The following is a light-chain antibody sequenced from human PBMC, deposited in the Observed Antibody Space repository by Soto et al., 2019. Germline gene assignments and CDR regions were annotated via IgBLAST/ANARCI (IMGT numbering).Light chain of an antibody. CDR1: SSDVGGYNY. CDR3: SSYAGINNSV. CDR2: EVS. J-gene: IGLJ1*01. V-gene: IGLV2-8*01. Sequence: QSALTQPPSASGSPGQSVTISCTGTSSDVGGYNYVSWYQQHPGKAPKLMIYEVSKRHSGVPDRFSGSKSGNTASLTVSGLQAEDEADYYCSSYAGINNSVFGAGTKVTVL.